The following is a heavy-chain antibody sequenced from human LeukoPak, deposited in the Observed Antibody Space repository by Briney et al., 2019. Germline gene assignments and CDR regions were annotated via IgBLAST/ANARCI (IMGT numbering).Heavy chain of an antibody. D-gene: IGHD1-26*01. CDR1: GYTFTSYA. V-gene: IGHV7-4-1*02. CDR2: INTNTGNP. Sequence: ASVKVSCKASGYTFTSYAMNWVRQAPGQGREWMGWINTNTGNPTYAQGFTGRFVFSLDTSVSTAYLQISSLKAEDTAVYYCARVGDSGSYYYFDYWGQGTLVTVSS. CDR3: ARVGDSGSYYYFDY. J-gene: IGHJ4*02.